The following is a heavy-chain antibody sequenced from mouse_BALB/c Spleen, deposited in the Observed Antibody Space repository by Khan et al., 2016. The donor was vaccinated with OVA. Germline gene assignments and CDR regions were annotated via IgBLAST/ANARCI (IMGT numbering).Heavy chain of an antibody. CDR2: ISYSGVT. D-gene: IGHD1-1*01. CDR3: ARGNYYGYYCDY. CDR1: GYSITSGYA. J-gene: IGHJ2*01. V-gene: IGHV3-2*02. Sequence: EVQLQESGPGLVKPSQSLSLTCTVTGYSITSGYAWNWLRQFPGNKLGWMGYISYSGVTSYTPSLKSRISITRDTSKNQFFLQLNSVTTEDTTTYYCARGNYYGYYCDYWGQGTTLTVSA.